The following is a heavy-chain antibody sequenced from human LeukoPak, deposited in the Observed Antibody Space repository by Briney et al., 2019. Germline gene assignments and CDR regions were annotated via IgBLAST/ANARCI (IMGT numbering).Heavy chain of an antibody. J-gene: IGHJ4*02. CDR3: AGRGFSWRY. D-gene: IGHD5-18*01. Sequence: PSETLSLTCTVSGYSISSGYYWGWIRQPPGKGLEWIGSGSTYYNPSLKSRVTISVDTSKNQFSLKLSSVTAADTAVYYCAGRGFSWRYWGQGTLVTVSS. V-gene: IGHV4-38-2*02. CDR1: GYSISSGYY. CDR2: SGST.